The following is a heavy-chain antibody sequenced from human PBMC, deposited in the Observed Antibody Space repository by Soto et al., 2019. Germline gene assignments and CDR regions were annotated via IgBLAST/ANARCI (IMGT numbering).Heavy chain of an antibody. V-gene: IGHV4-34*01. CDR3: ARAPVAGTDPLYYYYYMDV. CDR1: GGSFSGYY. D-gene: IGHD6-19*01. J-gene: IGHJ6*03. Sequence: SETLSLNCAVYGGSFSGYYWSWIRQPPGKGLEWIGEINHSGSTNYNPSLKSRVTISVDTSKNQFSLKLSSVTAADTAVYYCARAPVAGTDPLYYYYYMDVWGKGTTVTVSS. CDR2: INHSGST.